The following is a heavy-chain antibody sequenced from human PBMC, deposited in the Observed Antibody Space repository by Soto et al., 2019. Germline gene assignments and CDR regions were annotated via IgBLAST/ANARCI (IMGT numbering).Heavy chain of an antibody. CDR3: ARGLSSPSAAGV. J-gene: IGHJ4*02. V-gene: IGHV4-39*01. CDR2: VHDTGTT. D-gene: IGHD6-6*01. CDR1: GGSVSSGGNY. Sequence: QLQLQESGPGLVKPSETLSLTCAVSGGSVSSGGNYWGWIRQSPGKGLEWIGSVHDTGTTHYNPSLTSRVTISVDTSENQFSLTVNSVTAADTAVYYCARGLSSPSAAGVWGQGTLVTVSS.